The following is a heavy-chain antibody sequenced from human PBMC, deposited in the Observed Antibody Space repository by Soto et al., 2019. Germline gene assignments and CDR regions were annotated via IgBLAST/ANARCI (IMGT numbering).Heavy chain of an antibody. CDR3: AKDQIGLQCRLVC. CDR2: ISDSGGAT. J-gene: IGHJ4*02. Sequence: PGGSLRLSCAASGFTFSSYAMSWVRQAPGKGLEWVSAISDSGGATYYADSVKGRFTISRDNSKNTLYLQMNSVRAEDTAVYYWAKDQIGLQCRLVCWGQGTLVNVAS. V-gene: IGHV3-23*01. D-gene: IGHD4-4*01. CDR1: GFTFSSYA.